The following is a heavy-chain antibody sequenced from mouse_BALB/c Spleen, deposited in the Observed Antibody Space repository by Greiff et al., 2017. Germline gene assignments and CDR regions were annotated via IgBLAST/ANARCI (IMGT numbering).Heavy chain of an antibody. J-gene: IGHJ4*01. CDR1: GFTFSSYG. CDR2: ISSGGSYT. V-gene: IGHV5-6*01. D-gene: IGHD2-10*02. Sequence: EVQLVESGGDLVKPGGSLKLSCAASGFTFSSYGMSWVRQTPDKRLEWVATISSGGSYTYYPDSVKGRFTISRDNAKNTLYLQMSSLKSEDTAMYYCARHPLYGNYDAMDYWGQGTSVTVSS. CDR3: ARHPLYGNYDAMDY.